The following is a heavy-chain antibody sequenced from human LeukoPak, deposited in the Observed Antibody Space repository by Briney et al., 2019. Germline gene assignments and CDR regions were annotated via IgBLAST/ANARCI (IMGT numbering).Heavy chain of an antibody. Sequence: ETLSLTCSVSGGSISSYYWSWIRQPPGKGLEWVGRIKSKTDGGTTDYVAPVKGRFTVSRDDSKNTLYLQMNSLKTEDTAVYYCTTVWYYYDSSGYYHEEYFQHWGQGTLVTVSS. D-gene: IGHD3-22*01. CDR1: GGSISSYY. J-gene: IGHJ1*01. CDR3: TTVWYYYDSSGYYHEEYFQH. V-gene: IGHV3-15*01. CDR2: IKSKTDGGTT.